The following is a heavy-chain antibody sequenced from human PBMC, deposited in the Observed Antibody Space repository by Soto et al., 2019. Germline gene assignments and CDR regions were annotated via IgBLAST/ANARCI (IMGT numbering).Heavy chain of an antibody. J-gene: IGHJ4*02. Sequence: ASVKVSCKASGYTFTSYAMHWVRQAPGQRLEWMGWINAGNGNTKYSQKFQGRVTITRDTSASTAYMELSSLRSEDTAVYYCARPLGGIAAADYWGQGTLVTVSS. CDR1: GYTFTSYA. V-gene: IGHV1-3*01. CDR3: ARPLGGIAAADY. CDR2: INAGNGNT. D-gene: IGHD6-13*01.